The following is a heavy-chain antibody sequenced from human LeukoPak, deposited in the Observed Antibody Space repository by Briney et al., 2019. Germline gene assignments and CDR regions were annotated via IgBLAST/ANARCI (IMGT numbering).Heavy chain of an antibody. Sequence: GSLRLSCAASGFTFSNAWMSWVRQAPGKGLEWVGRIKSKTDGGTTDYAAPVKGRFTISRDDSKNTLYLQMNSLKTEDTAVYYCTTKPGYYDILTGYTHFDYWGQGTLVTVSS. D-gene: IGHD3-9*01. J-gene: IGHJ4*02. CDR2: IKSKTDGGTT. V-gene: IGHV3-15*01. CDR3: TTKPGYYDILTGYTHFDY. CDR1: GFTFSNAW.